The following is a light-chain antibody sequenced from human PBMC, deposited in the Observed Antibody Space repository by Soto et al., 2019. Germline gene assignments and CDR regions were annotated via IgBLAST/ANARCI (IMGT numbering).Light chain of an antibody. CDR1: SSDVGSYNL. Sequence: QSALTQPASVSGSPGQSITISCTGTSSDVGSYNLVSWYQQHPGKATKLMIYEGSKRPSGVSNRFSGSKSGNTASLTISGLQAEDEADYYCCSYAGSSTWVVFGGGTKVTVL. V-gene: IGLV2-23*01. CDR2: EGS. J-gene: IGLJ2*01. CDR3: CSYAGSSTWVV.